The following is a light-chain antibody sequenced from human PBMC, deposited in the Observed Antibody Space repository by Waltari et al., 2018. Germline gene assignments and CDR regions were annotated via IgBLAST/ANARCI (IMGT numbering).Light chain of an antibody. CDR2: WAS. CDR1: SFLYSSNNKNY. V-gene: IGKV4-1*01. Sequence: SFLYSSNNKNYFAWYQQKPGQPPKLVIYWASTRESGVPDRFRGSGSGTDFTLTISSLQAEDVAVYYCQQYYTTPLTFGGGTKVEIK. J-gene: IGKJ4*01. CDR3: QQYYTTPLT.